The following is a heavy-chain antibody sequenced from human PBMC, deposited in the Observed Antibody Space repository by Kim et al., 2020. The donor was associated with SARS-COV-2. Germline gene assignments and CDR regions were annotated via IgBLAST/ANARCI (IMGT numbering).Heavy chain of an antibody. D-gene: IGHD3-22*01. Sequence: SNKYYADTVKCQFTIPRDNSKNTLYLKMNSLRAEDTAVYYCAKASDDSNYWGQGTLVTV. CDR3: AKASDDSNY. V-gene: IGHV3-30*02. CDR2: SNK. J-gene: IGHJ4*02.